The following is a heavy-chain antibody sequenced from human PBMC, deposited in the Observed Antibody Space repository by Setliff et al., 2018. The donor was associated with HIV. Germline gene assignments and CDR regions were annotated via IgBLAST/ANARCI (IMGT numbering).Heavy chain of an antibody. J-gene: IGHJ6*03. CDR2: IYNSGST. V-gene: IGHV4-59*08. Sequence: PSETLSLTCTVSGGSISSYYWSWIRQPPGKGLEWIGYIYNSGSTNYNPPLKSRVTISVDTSKNQISLKLSSVTAADPAMYYCARRGYSYVERVYYYYMDVWGKGTTVTVSS. D-gene: IGHD5-18*01. CDR3: ARRGYSYVERVYYYYMDV. CDR1: GGSISSYY.